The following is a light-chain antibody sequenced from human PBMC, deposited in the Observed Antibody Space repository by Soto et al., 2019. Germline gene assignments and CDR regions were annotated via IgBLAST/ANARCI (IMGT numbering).Light chain of an antibody. CDR3: SSYTIASTLLYL. Sequence: QSALTQPASVSGSPGQSITISCTGTSSDVGGYNYVSWYQQHPGIAPKLLIYGVTNRPSGVSPRFSGSKSGNTASLTISGLQAEDEADYHCSSYTIASTLLYLFGTGTKLTVL. CDR1: SSDVGGYNY. CDR2: GVT. J-gene: IGLJ1*01. V-gene: IGLV2-14*01.